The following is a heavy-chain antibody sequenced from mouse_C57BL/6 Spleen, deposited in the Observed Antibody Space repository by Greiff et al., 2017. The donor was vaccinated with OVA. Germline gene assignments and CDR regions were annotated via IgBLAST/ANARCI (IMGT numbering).Heavy chain of an antibody. CDR1: GFTFSSYG. CDR2: ISSGGSYT. D-gene: IGHD4-1*01. V-gene: IGHV5-6*01. J-gene: IGHJ3*01. Sequence: EVHLVESGGDLVKPGGSLKLSCAASGFTFSSYGMSWVRQTPDKRLEWVATISSGGSYTYYPDSVKGRFTISRDNAKNTLYLQMSSLKSEDTAMYYCARQGDWDWFAYWGQGTLVTVSA. CDR3: ARQGDWDWFAY.